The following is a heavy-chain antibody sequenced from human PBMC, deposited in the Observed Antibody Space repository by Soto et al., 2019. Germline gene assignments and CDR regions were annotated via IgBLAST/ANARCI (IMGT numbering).Heavy chain of an antibody. CDR1: SGYISSGGNY. CDR3: AREDINESFFDS. J-gene: IGHJ4*02. D-gene: IGHD2-8*01. Sequence: QVQLQESGPGLVKPSQTLSLTCSVSSGYISSGGNYWSWIRQHPGKGLEWIGFIYYTGHTKYNAALKSRVNTSGDMAQNQFSLTLTSVTAADTAVYYCAREDINESFFDSWGPGILVTVSS. CDR2: IYYTGHT. V-gene: IGHV4-31*03.